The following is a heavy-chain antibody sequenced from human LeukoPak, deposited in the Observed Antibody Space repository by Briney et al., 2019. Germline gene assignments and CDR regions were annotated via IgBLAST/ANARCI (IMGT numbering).Heavy chain of an antibody. D-gene: IGHD4-17*01. CDR1: GFTFNNYG. J-gene: IGHJ6*03. Sequence: GGSLRLSCAGSGFTFNNYGIHWVRQAPGKGLEGVANIKQDGSEKNYVDSVKGRFTISRDNAKNSLYLQMNSLRVEETAVYYCARDATTELGTVYMDVWGKGTTVTISS. CDR3: ARDATTELGTVYMDV. CDR2: IKQDGSEK. V-gene: IGHV3-7*01.